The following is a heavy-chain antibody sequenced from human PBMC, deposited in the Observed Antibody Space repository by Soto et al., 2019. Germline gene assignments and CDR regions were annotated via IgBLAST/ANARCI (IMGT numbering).Heavy chain of an antibody. D-gene: IGHD1-7*01. CDR1: GFTFSDFE. Sequence: QVQLVESGGGVVQPGRSLRLSCSASGFTFSDFEMYWVRQAPGKGLDWVSFISYDGSNQYYAGSVKGRFTASRDNSKNTLFLLMKGLRPEDTAVYFCARRTGTGPRFAYWGEGTLVTVSS. CDR3: ARRTGTGPRFAY. CDR2: ISYDGSNQ. J-gene: IGHJ4*02. V-gene: IGHV3-30-3*01.